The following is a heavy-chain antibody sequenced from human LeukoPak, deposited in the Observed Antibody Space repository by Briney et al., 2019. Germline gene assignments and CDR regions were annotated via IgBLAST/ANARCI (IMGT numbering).Heavy chain of an antibody. V-gene: IGHV4-59*05. CDR3: ARGRYSGYSYGYVQYFDY. D-gene: IGHD5-18*01. CDR1: GGSISSYY. Sequence: SETLSLTCTVSGGSISSYYWSWIRQPPGKGLEWIGSIYYSGSTYYNPSLKSRVTISVDTSKNQFSLKLSSVTAADTAVYYCARGRYSGYSYGYVQYFDYWGQGTLVTVSS. J-gene: IGHJ4*02. CDR2: IYYSGST.